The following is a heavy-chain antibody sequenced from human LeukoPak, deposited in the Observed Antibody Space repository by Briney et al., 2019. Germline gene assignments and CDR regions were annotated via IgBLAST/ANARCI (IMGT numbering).Heavy chain of an antibody. CDR3: ARDAGPLIAAAGIGWFDP. J-gene: IGHJ5*02. CDR2: IGTAGDT. D-gene: IGHD6-13*01. V-gene: IGHV3-13*01. CDR1: GFTFSSYD. Sequence: GGSLRLSCAASGFTFSSYDMHWVRQATGKGLEWVPAIGTAGDTYYPGPVKGRFTISRETAKNSFYLQMSSLRAGDTAVYYCARDAGPLIAAAGIGWFDPWGLGTLVTVPS.